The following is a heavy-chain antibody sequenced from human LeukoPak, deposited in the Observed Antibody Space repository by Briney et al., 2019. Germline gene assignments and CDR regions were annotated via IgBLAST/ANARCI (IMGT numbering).Heavy chain of an antibody. J-gene: IGHJ4*02. CDR1: GFTFSSYW. Sequence: GGSLRLSCAASGFTFSSYWMSWVRQAPGKGLEWVANIKQDGSEEYYVDSVKGRFTISRDNAKNSLYLQMNSLRAEDTAVYYCARTYYYDSSGYLPRAFDYWGQGTLVTVSS. V-gene: IGHV3-7*01. D-gene: IGHD3-22*01. CDR2: IKQDGSEE. CDR3: ARTYYYDSSGYLPRAFDY.